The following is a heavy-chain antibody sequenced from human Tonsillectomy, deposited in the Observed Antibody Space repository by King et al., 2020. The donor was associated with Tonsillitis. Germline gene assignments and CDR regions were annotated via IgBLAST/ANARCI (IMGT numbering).Heavy chain of an antibody. CDR2: IKEDGSEK. J-gene: IGHJ6*02. V-gene: IGHV3-7*03. Sequence: VQLVESGGGLVQPGGSLRLSCAASGFTFSSYWMSWVRQAPEKGLEWVANIKEDGSEKYYVDSVKGRFTISRDNAKNSLYLQMNSLRAEDTAVYYCARDAEGTGYYYGMDVWGQGTTVTVSS. CDR3: ARDAEGTGYYYGMDV. CDR1: GFTFSSYW.